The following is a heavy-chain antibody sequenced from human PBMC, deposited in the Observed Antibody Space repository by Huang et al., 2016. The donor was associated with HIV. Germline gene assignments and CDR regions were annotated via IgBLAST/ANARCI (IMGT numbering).Heavy chain of an antibody. J-gene: IGHJ4*02. CDR2: ISSYNDNT. CDR3: ARGYSSSWYGYYFDY. Sequence: QVQLVQSGGEVKKPGASVKASCKASGYTFASYGISWVRQAPGQGVEWMGRISSYNDNTNYAQKLQGRVTMTTDTSTSTAYMELRSLRSDDTAVYYCARGYSSSWYGYYFDYWGQGTLVTVSS. CDR1: GYTFASYG. D-gene: IGHD6-13*01. V-gene: IGHV1-18*04.